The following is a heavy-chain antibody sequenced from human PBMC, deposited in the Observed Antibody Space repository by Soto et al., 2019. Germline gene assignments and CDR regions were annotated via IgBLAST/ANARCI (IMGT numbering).Heavy chain of an antibody. CDR1: GFSFSTYD. J-gene: IGHJ2*01. V-gene: IGHV3-30*04. CDR2: IAYDGKVK. D-gene: IGHD3-22*01. Sequence: QVQLVESGGGVVQPGRSLRLSCAASGFSFSTYDMHWVRQAPGKGPEWVAVIAYDGKVKHYADSVKGRFTISRDNSKNTLYVQMNSLRAEDTAVYYCARNSSGRYFDLWGRGTLVTVSS. CDR3: ARNSSGRYFDL.